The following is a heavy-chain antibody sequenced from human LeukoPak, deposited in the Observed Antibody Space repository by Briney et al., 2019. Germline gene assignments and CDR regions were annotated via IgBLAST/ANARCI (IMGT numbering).Heavy chain of an antibody. Sequence: GGSLRLSCAASGFTFSTFGMNWVRQAAGKGLEWVALVSPDGSHVNYADSVKGRFTISRDNSKNMMYLQMNRLTSDDTAVYFCAKADTFENYFDSWGQGTLVTVSS. CDR2: VSPDGSHV. V-gene: IGHV3-30*18. CDR1: GFTFSTFG. J-gene: IGHJ4*02. CDR3: AKADTFENYFDS. D-gene: IGHD3-9*01.